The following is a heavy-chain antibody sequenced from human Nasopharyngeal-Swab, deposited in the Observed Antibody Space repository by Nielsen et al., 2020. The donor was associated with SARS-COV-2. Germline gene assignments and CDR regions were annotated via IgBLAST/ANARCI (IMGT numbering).Heavy chain of an antibody. CDR1: GFTFSDYG. Sequence: GGSLRLSCAASGFTFSDYGIQWVRQAPGKGLEWVGVVSSDGSNKYYSDSAKGRFALSRDNSKNTVDLQMNSLTAEDTAVYYCARDRGITIFGVVIIRNGWFDPWGQGTLVTVSS. J-gene: IGHJ5*02. D-gene: IGHD3-3*01. V-gene: IGHV3-30*03. CDR2: VSSDGSNK. CDR3: ARDRGITIFGVVIIRNGWFDP.